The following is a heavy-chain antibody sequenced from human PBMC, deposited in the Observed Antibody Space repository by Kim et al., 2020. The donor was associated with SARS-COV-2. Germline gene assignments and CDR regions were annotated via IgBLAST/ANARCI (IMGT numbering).Heavy chain of an antibody. CDR2: INHSGST. Sequence: SETLSLTCAVYGGSFSGYYWSWIRQPPGKGLEWIGEINHSGSTNYNPSLKSRVTISVDTSKNQFSLKLSSVTAADTAVYYCARRTTVTTKANYYYYGMDVWGQGTTVTVSS. J-gene: IGHJ6*02. D-gene: IGHD4-17*01. CDR3: ARRTTVTTKANYYYYGMDV. V-gene: IGHV4-34*01. CDR1: GGSFSGYY.